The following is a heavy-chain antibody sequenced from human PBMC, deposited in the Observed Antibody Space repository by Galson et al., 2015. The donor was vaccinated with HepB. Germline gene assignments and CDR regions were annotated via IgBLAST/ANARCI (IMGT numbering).Heavy chain of an antibody. V-gene: IGHV3-30*18. D-gene: IGHD6-13*01. CDR1: GFTFSTYG. J-gene: IGHJ4*02. CDR3: AKDGRYSSSWSQIDY. CDR2: ISYDGSNK. Sequence: SLRLSCAASGFTFSTYGMHWVRQAPGKGLEWVAVISYDGSNKYYADSVKGRFTISRDNSKNTLHLQMNSLRAEDTAVYYCAKDGRYSSSWSQIDYWGQGTLVTVSS.